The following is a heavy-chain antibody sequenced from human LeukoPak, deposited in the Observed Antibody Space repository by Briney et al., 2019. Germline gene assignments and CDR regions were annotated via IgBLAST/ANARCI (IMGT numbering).Heavy chain of an antibody. CDR2: ISPYDGNT. J-gene: IGHJ3*02. V-gene: IGHV1-18*04. Sequence: VASVKISCKASGYTFATNGFSWVRQAPGQGLEWMAWISPYDGNTKYAQTLQDRVTLTTDGSTSTAYMELRSLRSDDTAGDYCARLRGGIYSSRDAFDIWGQGTMVTVSS. CDR1: GYTFATNG. CDR3: ARLRGGIYSSRDAFDI. D-gene: IGHD6-19*01.